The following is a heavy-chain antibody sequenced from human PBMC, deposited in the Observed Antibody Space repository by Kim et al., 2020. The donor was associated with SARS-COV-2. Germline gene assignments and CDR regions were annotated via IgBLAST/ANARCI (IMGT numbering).Heavy chain of an antibody. CDR3: ARDRAGISSAGYLDY. CDR1: GFTLSDSA. J-gene: IGHJ4*02. CDR2: SSGDGATT. Sequence: WGSLRLSCAASGFTLSDSATSWVRQAPGRGLEWVASSSGDGATTYYAGSVKGRFTISRDNSKNTLYLQMNSLRADDTAVYYCARDRAGISSAGYLDYWGQGTLVTVSS. D-gene: IGHD6-13*01. V-gene: IGHV3-23*01.